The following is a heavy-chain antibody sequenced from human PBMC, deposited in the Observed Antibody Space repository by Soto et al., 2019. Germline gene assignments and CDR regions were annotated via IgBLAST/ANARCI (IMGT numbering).Heavy chain of an antibody. Sequence: TSETLSLTCTVSGGSISSGDYYWSWIRQPPGKGLEWIGYIYYSGSTYYNPSLKSRVTISVDTSKNQFSLKLSSVTAADTAVYYCARAIAAAGNYYYYYMDVWGKGTTVTVSS. J-gene: IGHJ6*03. D-gene: IGHD6-13*01. V-gene: IGHV4-30-4*01. CDR1: GGSISSGDYY. CDR3: ARAIAAAGNYYYYYMDV. CDR2: IYYSGST.